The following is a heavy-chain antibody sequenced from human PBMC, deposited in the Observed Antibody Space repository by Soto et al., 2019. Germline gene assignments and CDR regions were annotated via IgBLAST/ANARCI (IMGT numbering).Heavy chain of an antibody. CDR3: ASEVGQLADRGGMDG. Sequence: VQLVQSGAEEKKPGASVKVSCKASGYTFTSYAMHWVRQAPGPRLEWMGWINAGNGKTKYSQKFQGRVTITRDTSASTAYMELSSLRSEDTAVYYCASEVGQLADRGGMDGWGQGTTVTVSS. CDR2: INAGNGKT. V-gene: IGHV1-3*05. D-gene: IGHD6-6*01. CDR1: GYTFTSYA. J-gene: IGHJ6*02.